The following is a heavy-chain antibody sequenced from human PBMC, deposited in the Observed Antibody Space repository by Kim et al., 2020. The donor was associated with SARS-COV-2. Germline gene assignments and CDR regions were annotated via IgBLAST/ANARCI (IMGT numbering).Heavy chain of an antibody. V-gene: IGHV3-7*01. CDR3: ARDAAVISDYFDS. J-gene: IGHJ4*02. Sequence: GGSLRLSCAASGFTFTSHWMSWVRQAPGKGLEWVANIKQDASEKYYVDSVKGRFTISRDNAKNSLYLQMNSLRAEDTAVYYCARDAAVISDYFDSWGQGILVTVSS. CDR2: IKQDASEK. CDR1: GFTFTSHW. D-gene: IGHD3-16*02.